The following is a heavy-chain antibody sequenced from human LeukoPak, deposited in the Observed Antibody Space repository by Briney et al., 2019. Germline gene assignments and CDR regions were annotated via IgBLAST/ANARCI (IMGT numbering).Heavy chain of an antibody. CDR3: ARERGDLGDIEAAGTLDY. CDR2: ISAYNGNT. CDR1: GYTFTSYG. V-gene: IGHV1-18*01. Sequence: ASVTVSFKASGYTFTSYGISWVRQAPGQGLEWMGWISAYNGNTNYAQKLQGRVTMTTDTSTSTAYMELRSLRSDDTAVYYCARERGDLGDIEAAGTLDYWGQGTLVTVSS. J-gene: IGHJ4*02. D-gene: IGHD6-13*01.